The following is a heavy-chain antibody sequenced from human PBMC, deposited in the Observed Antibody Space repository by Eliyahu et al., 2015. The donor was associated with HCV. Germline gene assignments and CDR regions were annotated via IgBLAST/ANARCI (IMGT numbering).Heavy chain of an antibody. CDR1: GFNFNIYG. CDR2: IWNNGERE. Sequence: QVQLVESGGGVVQPGRSLRLSCSASGFNFNIYGMHWVRQAPGKGLEWVAFIWNNGEREYYADSVKGRFTISRDNSKNTVFLQMDSLRGEDSAVYYCTREKTTTINTSDYWGQGTLVTVSS. CDR3: TREKTTTINTSDY. J-gene: IGHJ4*02. D-gene: IGHD1-26*01. V-gene: IGHV3-33*01.